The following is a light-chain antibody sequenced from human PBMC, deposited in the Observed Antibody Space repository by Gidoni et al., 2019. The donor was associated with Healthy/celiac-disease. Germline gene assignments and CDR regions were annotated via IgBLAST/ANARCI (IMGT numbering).Light chain of an antibody. J-gene: IGKJ1*01. CDR1: QSLLHSNGYNY. V-gene: IGKV2-28*01. CDR2: LGS. CDR3: MQALQTPT. Sequence: DIVMTQSPLSLPVTPGEPASISCRSSQSLLHSNGYNYLDWYLQKPGQSPQLLIDLGSNRAAGVPDMFSGSGSGTDFTLKISRVEAEDVGVYYCMQALQTPTFGQGTKVEIK.